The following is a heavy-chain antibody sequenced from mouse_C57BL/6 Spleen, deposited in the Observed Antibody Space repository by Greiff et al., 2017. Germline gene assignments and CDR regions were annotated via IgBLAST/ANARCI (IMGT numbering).Heavy chain of an antibody. D-gene: IGHD4-1*02. V-gene: IGHV1-63*01. J-gene: IGHJ2*01. Sequence: QVQLKQSGAELVRPGTSVKMSCKASGYTFTNYWIGWAKQRPGHGLEWIGDIYPGGGYTNYNEKFKGKATLTADKSSSTAYMQFSSLTSEDSAIYYCARNEGQLGGLDYWGQGTTLTVSS. CDR1: GYTFTNYW. CDR3: ARNEGQLGGLDY. CDR2: IYPGGGYT.